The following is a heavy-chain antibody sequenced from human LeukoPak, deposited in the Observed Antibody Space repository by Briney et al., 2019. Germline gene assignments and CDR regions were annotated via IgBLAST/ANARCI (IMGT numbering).Heavy chain of an antibody. V-gene: IGHV4-39*02. CDR2: IYYSGST. J-gene: IGHJ4*02. Sequence: ASETLSLTCTVSGGSISSSSYYWGWIRQPPGKGLEWIGSIYYSGSTYYNPSLKSRVTISVDTSKNQFSLKLSSVTAADTAVYYCAREPSHLRAIDYWGRGTLVTVSS. D-gene: IGHD4-17*01. CDR1: GGSISSSSYY. CDR3: AREPSHLRAIDY.